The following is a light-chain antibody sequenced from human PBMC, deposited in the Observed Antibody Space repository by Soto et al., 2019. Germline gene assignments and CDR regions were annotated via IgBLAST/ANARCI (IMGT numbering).Light chain of an antibody. CDR3: SAYTSDAMHVL. V-gene: IGLV2-14*01. J-gene: IGLJ2*01. CDR1: SSDVGGFNY. Sequence: QSALTQPASVSGSPGQSITISCTGTSSDVGGFNYVSWYQQHPGKVPKLIIYDVNDRPSGVSDRFSGSNSGNTASLTISGHQAEDEDDYFCSAYTSDAMHVLFGGGTKLTVL. CDR2: DVN.